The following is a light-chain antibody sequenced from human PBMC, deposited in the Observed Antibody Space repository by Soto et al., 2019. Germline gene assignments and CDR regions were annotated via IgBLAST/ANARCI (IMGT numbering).Light chain of an antibody. V-gene: IGKV3D-20*02. CDR2: GAS. CDR1: QSVSSSY. CDR3: QQRSNWPRSIT. Sequence: EIGLTQSPGTLSLSPGEGATLSCRGSQSVSSSYLAWYQQKPGQAPRLLLYGASTRATGIPVRFSGSGFGTEFTLTISSLQSEDFAVYYCQQRSNWPRSITFGQGTRLEIK. J-gene: IGKJ5*01.